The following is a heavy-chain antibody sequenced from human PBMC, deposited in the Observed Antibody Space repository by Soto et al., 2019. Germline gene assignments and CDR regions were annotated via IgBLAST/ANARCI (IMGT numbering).Heavy chain of an antibody. CDR2: IYYSGST. Sequence: SETLSLTCTVSGGSISSYYWSWIRQPPGKGLEWIGYIYYSGSTNYNPSLKSRVTISVDTSKNQFSLKLSSVTAADTAVYYCASYNWNDLYFDYWGQGTLVTVSS. D-gene: IGHD1-1*01. CDR3: ASYNWNDLYFDY. CDR1: GGSISSYY. J-gene: IGHJ4*02. V-gene: IGHV4-59*01.